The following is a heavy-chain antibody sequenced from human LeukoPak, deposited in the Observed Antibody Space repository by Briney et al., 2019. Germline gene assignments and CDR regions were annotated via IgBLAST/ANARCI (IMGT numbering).Heavy chain of an antibody. V-gene: IGHV3-7*01. D-gene: IGHD5-24*01. CDR2: IKEDGSET. CDR3: ARETPRRGETRDGYR. J-gene: IGHJ4*02. Sequence: GGSLRLSCAASGFTFSAYSMNWVRQVPGKGLECLANIKEDGSETYYADSVKGRFTISRDNPKNLLFLQINSLRVEDTAVYYCARETPRRGETRDGYRWGQGTVVTVSS. CDR1: GFTFSAYS.